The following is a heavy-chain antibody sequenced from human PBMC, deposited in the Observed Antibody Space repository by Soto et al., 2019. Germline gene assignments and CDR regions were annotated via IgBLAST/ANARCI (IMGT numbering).Heavy chain of an antibody. CDR2: IYPGDSDT. D-gene: IGHD5-18*01. Sequence: LKISCKGSGYSFTSYWIGWVRQMPGKGLEWMGIIYPGDSDTRYSPSFQGQVTISADKSISTAYLQWSSLKASDTAMYYCARSNTAMGDYYYYGMDVWGQGTTVTVSS. CDR3: ARSNTAMGDYYYYGMDV. J-gene: IGHJ6*02. CDR1: GYSFTSYW. V-gene: IGHV5-51*01.